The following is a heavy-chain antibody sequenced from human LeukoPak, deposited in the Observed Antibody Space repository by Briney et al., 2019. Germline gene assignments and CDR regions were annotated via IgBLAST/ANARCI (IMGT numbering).Heavy chain of an antibody. CDR3: ARPNWEGAFDI. CDR1: GFTFSDYY. CDR2: IISSGSTI. D-gene: IGHD1-26*01. Sequence: GGSLRLSCAASGFTFSDYYMSWIRQAPGKGLGWVSYIISSGSTIYYADSGKGRLTISRDNAKNSLYLQMNSLRAEDTAVYYCARPNWEGAFDIWGQGTMVTVSS. J-gene: IGHJ3*02. V-gene: IGHV3-11*01.